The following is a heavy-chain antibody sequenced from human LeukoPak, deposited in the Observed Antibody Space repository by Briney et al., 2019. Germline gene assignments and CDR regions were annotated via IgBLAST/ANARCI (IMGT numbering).Heavy chain of an antibody. CDR3: AKGGYSYGIDY. Sequence: WVGQGXXKGLEWVSPICGSGGSPYYAGSVKGRFTISRDNSKNTLYLQMTSLRAEDTAVYYCAKGGYSYGIDYWGQGTLVTVSS. V-gene: IGHV3-23*01. CDR2: ICGSGGSP. J-gene: IGHJ4*02. D-gene: IGHD5-18*01.